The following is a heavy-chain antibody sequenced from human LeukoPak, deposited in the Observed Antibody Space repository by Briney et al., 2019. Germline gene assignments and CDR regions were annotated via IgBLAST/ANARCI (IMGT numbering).Heavy chain of an antibody. D-gene: IGHD6-19*01. CDR2: ISAHDGGT. Sequence: ASVKVSCKASGYTFTSSGISWVRQAPGQGLEWRGWISAHDGGTNYALKLQDRVSMTTDTSTSTAYMELRGLRSDDTAVYYCARRSTLYSSGWFYFDYWGQGTLVTVSS. V-gene: IGHV1-18*01. CDR1: GYTFTSSG. J-gene: IGHJ4*02. CDR3: ARRSTLYSSGWFYFDY.